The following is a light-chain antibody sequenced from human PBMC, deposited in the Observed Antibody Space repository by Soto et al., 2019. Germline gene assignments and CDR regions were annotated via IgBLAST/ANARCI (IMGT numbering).Light chain of an antibody. CDR2: NAF. CDR3: QQYDAWPLT. CDR1: QGIGVT. J-gene: IGKJ4*01. Sequence: EIVMTQSPATLSVSPGEGATLSCRASQGIGVTLAWYQQKPGQNPRLLIYNAFTRATGVPARFSGRGSGTDFTLTIHSLQSEDFAVYYCQQYDAWPLTFGGGTKVDIK. V-gene: IGKV3-15*01.